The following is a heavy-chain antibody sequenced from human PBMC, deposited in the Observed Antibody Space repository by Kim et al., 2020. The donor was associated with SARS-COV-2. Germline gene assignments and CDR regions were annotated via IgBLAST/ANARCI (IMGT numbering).Heavy chain of an antibody. CDR3: ARDLLVRATSYGMDV. D-gene: IGHD1-26*01. V-gene: IGHV3-30*07. J-gene: IGHJ6*02. Sequence: AASVKSPVTISRNNSKDTLYLQMTSLRAEDTAVYYCARDLLVRATSYGMDVWGQGTTVTVSS.